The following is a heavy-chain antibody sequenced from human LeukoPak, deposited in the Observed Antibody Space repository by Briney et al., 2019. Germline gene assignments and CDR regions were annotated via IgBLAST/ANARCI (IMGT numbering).Heavy chain of an antibody. CDR1: GFTFSSYA. V-gene: IGHV3-23*01. CDR3: ARPSHIDYGDALFGY. CDR2: ISGSGGNT. Sequence: GGSLRLSCAASGFTFSSYAMSWVRQAPGKGLEWVSGISGSGGNTYYADSVKGRFTISRDNSKKTLYLQMNSLRAEDTAVYCCARPSHIDYGDALFGYWGQGTLVAVSS. D-gene: IGHD4-17*01. J-gene: IGHJ4*02.